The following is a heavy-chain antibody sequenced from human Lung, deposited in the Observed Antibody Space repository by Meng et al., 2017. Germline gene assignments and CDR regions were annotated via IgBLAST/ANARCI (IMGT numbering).Heavy chain of an antibody. J-gene: IGHJ4*02. V-gene: IGHV4-34*01. Sequence: QVQLQQWVAGLLKPSQTLSLTCVVSGGSFSDYYWSWIRQRPGKGLEWIGEINHSGSTNYNPSLESRATISVDTSQNNLSLKLSSVTAADSAVYYCARGPTTMAHDFDYWGQGTLVTVSS. CDR3: ARGPTTMAHDFDY. CDR1: GGSFSDYY. D-gene: IGHD4-11*01. CDR2: INHSGST.